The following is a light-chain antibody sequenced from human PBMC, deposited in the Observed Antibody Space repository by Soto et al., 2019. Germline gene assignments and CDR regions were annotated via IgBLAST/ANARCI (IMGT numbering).Light chain of an antibody. J-gene: IGLJ2*01. Sequence: QSVLTQPHSASGTHVQGVTISCSGSGSSIGTNTVNWYRVPPGTAHKLLFYGNNQRPSGVPDRFSGSKSGTSASLAISGLQSEDEAEYSCTAWVGSLNNVRFGGGTPLTVL. V-gene: IGLV1-44*01. CDR3: TAWVGSLNNVR. CDR1: GSSIGTNT. CDR2: GNN.